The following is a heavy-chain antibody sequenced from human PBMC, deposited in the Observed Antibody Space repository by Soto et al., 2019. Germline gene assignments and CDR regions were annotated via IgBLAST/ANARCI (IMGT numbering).Heavy chain of an antibody. CDR3: ARELPPDL. D-gene: IGHD2-15*01. CDR1: GLPASSKY. CDR2: IWSAGLT. Sequence: EVQLVESGGGLMQPGGSLRFSCAASGLPASSKYMNWARQAPGKGLEWVSIIWSAGLTYYADSVRGRFTISRDISKNILFLQMNNLRAEDSAIYYCARELPPDLWGQGTLVTVSS. J-gene: IGHJ5*02. V-gene: IGHV3-53*01.